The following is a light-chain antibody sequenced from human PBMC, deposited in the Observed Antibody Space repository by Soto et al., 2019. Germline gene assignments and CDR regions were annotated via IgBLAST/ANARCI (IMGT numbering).Light chain of an antibody. CDR2: GAS. J-gene: IGKJ4*01. V-gene: IGKV3-20*01. Sequence: EIVLTQSPGTLSLSPGERATLSCRASQTISNTFLAWYQQRPGQAPRLLIYGASGRAAGIPDRFSGSGSGTDFTLSISRLEPEDFAVYYRQQYGVSPTFGGGTKVEIK. CDR3: QQYGVSPT. CDR1: QTISNTF.